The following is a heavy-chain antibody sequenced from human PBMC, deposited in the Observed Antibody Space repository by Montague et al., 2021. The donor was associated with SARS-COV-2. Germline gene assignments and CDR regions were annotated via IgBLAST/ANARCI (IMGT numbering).Heavy chain of an antibody. CDR2: IKPDGGEK. Sequence: SLRLSCEASGFTFSSYWMSWVRQTPGKGLEWVANIKPDGGEKHYLDSVKGRFTISRDNAKNSLNLQMDSLRAEDTALYYCARDSRIVGATGGMDVWGQGTTVIVSS. CDR3: ARDSRIVGATGGMDV. CDR1: GFTFSSYW. J-gene: IGHJ6*02. D-gene: IGHD1-26*01. V-gene: IGHV3-7*03.